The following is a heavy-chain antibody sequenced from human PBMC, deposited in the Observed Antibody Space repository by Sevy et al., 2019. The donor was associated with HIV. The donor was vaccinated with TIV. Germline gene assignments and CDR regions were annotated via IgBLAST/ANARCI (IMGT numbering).Heavy chain of an antibody. CDR1: GFTFSSYA. CDR2: ISGSGGST. CDR3: AKAPNGYYGSGREGYYFDY. D-gene: IGHD3-10*01. V-gene: IGHV3-23*01. J-gene: IGHJ4*02. Sequence: GGSLRLSCAASGFTFSSYAMSWVRQAPGKGLEWVSAISGSGGSTYYADSVKGRFTISRDNSKNTLYLQMNSLRAEGMAVYYCAKAPNGYYGSGREGYYFDYWGQGTLVTVSS.